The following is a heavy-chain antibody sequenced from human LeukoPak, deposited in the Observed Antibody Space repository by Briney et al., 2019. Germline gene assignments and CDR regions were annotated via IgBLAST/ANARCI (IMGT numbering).Heavy chain of an antibody. V-gene: IGHV1-2*06. CDR1: GYTFTGYY. CDR3: ARVRYCSGGSCGKIRSEWVY. Sequence: ASVKVSCKASGYTFTGYYMHWVRQAPGQGLEWMGRINPNSGGTNNAQKFQGRVTMTRDTSISTAYMELSRLRSDDTAVYYCARVRYCSGGSCGKIRSEWVYWGQGTLVTVSS. J-gene: IGHJ4*02. CDR2: INPNSGGT. D-gene: IGHD2-15*01.